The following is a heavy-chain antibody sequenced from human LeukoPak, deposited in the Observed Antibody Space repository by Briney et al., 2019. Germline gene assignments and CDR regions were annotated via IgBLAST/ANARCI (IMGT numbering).Heavy chain of an antibody. CDR2: ISGSGAST. J-gene: IGHJ4*02. CDR1: GFTFSTYD. V-gene: IGHV3-23*01. D-gene: IGHD2-2*03. Sequence: PWGSLRLSCAASGFTFSTYDMTWVRQAPGKGLEWASTISGSGASTYYADSVKGRFTISRDNSTSTPSLQMNSLRADDTPVYYCAMDRGFWGQGTLVTVSS. CDR3: AMDRGF.